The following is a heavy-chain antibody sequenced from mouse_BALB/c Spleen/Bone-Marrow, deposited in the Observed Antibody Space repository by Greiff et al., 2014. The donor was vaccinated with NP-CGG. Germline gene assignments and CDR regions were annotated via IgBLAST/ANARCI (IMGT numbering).Heavy chain of an antibody. CDR2: IDPANGNT. D-gene: IGHD1-1*01. V-gene: IGHV14-3*02. J-gene: IGHJ3*01. Sequence: VQLKESGAELVKPGASVKLSCTASGFNIKDIYMHWVKQRPEQGLEWIGRIDPANGNTKYDPKFQGKATITADTSSNTAYLQLSSLTSEDTAVYYCAMYYYGSNLFAYWGQGTLVTVSA. CDR3: AMYYYGSNLFAY. CDR1: GFNIKDIY.